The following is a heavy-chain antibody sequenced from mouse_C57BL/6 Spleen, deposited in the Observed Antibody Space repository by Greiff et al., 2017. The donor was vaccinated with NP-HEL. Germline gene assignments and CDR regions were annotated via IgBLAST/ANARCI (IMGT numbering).Heavy chain of an antibody. CDR2: IRRKRSNYAT. V-gene: IGHV10-3*01. Sequence: DVMLVESGGGLVQPKGSLKLSCAASGFTFNTYAMHWVRQAPGKGLEWVARIRRKRSNYATYYDDSVQDRFTIARDESQSMLNLQMYNLKAGDTAMYYCVRGLRAFDYWGQGTTLTVSS. CDR1: GFTFNTYA. D-gene: IGHD2-2*01. J-gene: IGHJ2*01. CDR3: VRGLRAFDY.